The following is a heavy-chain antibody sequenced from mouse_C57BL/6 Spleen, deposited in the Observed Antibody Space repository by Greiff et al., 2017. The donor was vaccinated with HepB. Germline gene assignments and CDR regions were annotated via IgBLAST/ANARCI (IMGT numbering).Heavy chain of an antibody. V-gene: IGHV1-63*01. J-gene: IGHJ3*01. Sequence: VQLQQSGAELVRPGPSVKMSCKASGYTFTNYWIGWAKQRPGHGLEWIGDIYPGGGYTNYNEKFKGKATLTADKSSSTAYMQFSSLTSEDSAIYYCARWAAQAGGFAYWGQGTLVTVSA. CDR3: ARWAAQAGGFAY. D-gene: IGHD3-2*02. CDR1: GYTFTNYW. CDR2: IYPGGGYT.